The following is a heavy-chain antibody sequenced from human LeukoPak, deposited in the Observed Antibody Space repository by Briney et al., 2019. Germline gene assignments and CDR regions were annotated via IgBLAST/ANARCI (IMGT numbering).Heavy chain of an antibody. Sequence: SETLSLTCTVSGDTVRSSSYYWGWIRQPPGEGLEWIGSVHSSGSTYYNLSLKGRVTISVDTSKNQFSLKLSSVTAADTALYYCARKRRDGYNPFDSWGQGTLVTVSS. CDR2: VHSSGST. D-gene: IGHD5-24*01. CDR1: GDTVRSSSYY. CDR3: ARKRRDGYNPFDS. V-gene: IGHV4-39*01. J-gene: IGHJ4*02.